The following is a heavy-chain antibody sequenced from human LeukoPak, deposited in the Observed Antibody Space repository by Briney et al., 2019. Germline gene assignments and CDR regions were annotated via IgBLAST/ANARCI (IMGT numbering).Heavy chain of an antibody. J-gene: IGHJ4*02. CDR1: GFTFGDYA. Sequence: GGSPRLSCTASGFTFGDYAMSWFRQAPGKGLEWVGFIRSKAYGETTDYAASVKGRFTISRDDSKSIAYLQMNSLKTEDTAVYYCTREGSGWYDYWGQGTLVTVSS. CDR3: TREGSGWYDY. CDR2: IRSKAYGETT. D-gene: IGHD6-19*01. V-gene: IGHV3-49*03.